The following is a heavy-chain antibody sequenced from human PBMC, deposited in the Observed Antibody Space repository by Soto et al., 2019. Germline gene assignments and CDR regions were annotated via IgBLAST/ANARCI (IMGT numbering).Heavy chain of an antibody. CDR3: ARGVEVGGDVDYFDY. Sequence: QVQLVESGGGVVQPGRSLRLSCAASGFTFSSYAMHWVRQAPGKGLEWVAVISYDGSNKYYADSVKGRFTISRDNSKNALYVQRNGRRVEDTAVYYCARGVEVGGDVDYFDYWGQGTLVTVSS. D-gene: IGHD3-10*01. J-gene: IGHJ4*02. CDR1: GFTFSSYA. CDR2: ISYDGSNK. V-gene: IGHV3-30-3*01.